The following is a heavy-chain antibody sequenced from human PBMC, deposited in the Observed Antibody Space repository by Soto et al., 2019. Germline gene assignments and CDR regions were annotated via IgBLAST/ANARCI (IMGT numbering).Heavy chain of an antibody. D-gene: IGHD3-3*01. Sequence: SETLSLTCAVYGGSFSGYYWSWIRKPPGKGLEWIGEINHSGSTNYNPSLKSRVTISVDTSKNQFSLKLSSVTAADTAVYYCARGSNTIFGVVIPPHGMDVWGQGTTVTVSS. CDR2: INHSGST. CDR3: ARGSNTIFGVVIPPHGMDV. J-gene: IGHJ6*02. V-gene: IGHV4-34*01. CDR1: GGSFSGYY.